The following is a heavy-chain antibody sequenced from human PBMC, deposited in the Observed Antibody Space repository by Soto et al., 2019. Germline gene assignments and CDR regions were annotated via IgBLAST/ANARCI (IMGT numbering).Heavy chain of an antibody. Sequence: QVQLVQSGAEVKKPGSSVKVSCKASGGTFSSYAISWVRQAPGQGLEWMGGIIPIFGTANYAQKFQGRVKITADKSTSTAYMELSSLRSEDTAVYYCARDPKREAYSSSFDYWGQGTLVTVSS. CDR2: IIPIFGTA. V-gene: IGHV1-69*06. J-gene: IGHJ4*02. CDR3: ARDPKREAYSSSFDY. D-gene: IGHD6-6*01. CDR1: GGTFSSYA.